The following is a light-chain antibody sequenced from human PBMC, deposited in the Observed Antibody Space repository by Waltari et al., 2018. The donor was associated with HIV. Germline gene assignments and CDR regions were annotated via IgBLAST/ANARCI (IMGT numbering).Light chain of an antibody. Sequence: EIVMTQSPPTLSVSPGQRVPLSCRASQSISAKVAWYQQRTGQAPRLLIYEAATRPTGIPARFSGSGSGTEFTLTISSLQSEDFATYFCQQYDSGPRGITFGQGTMLEIK. J-gene: IGKJ2*01. CDR3: QQYDSGPRGIT. CDR1: QSISAK. V-gene: IGKV3-15*01. CDR2: EAA.